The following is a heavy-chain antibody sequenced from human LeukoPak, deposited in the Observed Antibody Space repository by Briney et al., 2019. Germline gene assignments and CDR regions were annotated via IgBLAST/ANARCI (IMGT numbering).Heavy chain of an antibody. D-gene: IGHD5-24*01. J-gene: IGHJ4*02. CDR3: ARAKSRDGYNFDY. Sequence: ASAKVSCKASGYTFTSYGISWVRQAPGQRVEWMGWISAYNGNTNYAQKLQGRVTMTTDTSTSTAYMELRSLRSDDTAVYYCARAKSRDGYNFDYWGQGTLVTVSS. CDR2: ISAYNGNT. V-gene: IGHV1-18*01. CDR1: GYTFTSYG.